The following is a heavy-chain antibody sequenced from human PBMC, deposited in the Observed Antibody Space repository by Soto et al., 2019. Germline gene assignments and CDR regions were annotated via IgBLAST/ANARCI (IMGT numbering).Heavy chain of an antibody. CDR2: IYYSGST. V-gene: IGHV4-39*01. Sequence: PSETLSLTCTVSGGSISSSSYYWGWIRQPPGKGLEWIGSIYYSGSTYYNPSLKSRVTISVDTSKNQFSLKLSSVTAADTAVYYCARHSDDSGYPNGLDYWGQGTLVTVSS. D-gene: IGHD3-22*01. J-gene: IGHJ4*02. CDR3: ARHSDDSGYPNGLDY. CDR1: GGSISSSSYY.